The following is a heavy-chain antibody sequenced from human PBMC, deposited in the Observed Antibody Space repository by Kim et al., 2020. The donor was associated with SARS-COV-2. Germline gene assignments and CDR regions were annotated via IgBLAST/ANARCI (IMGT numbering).Heavy chain of an antibody. CDR2: IYYSGST. Sequence: SETLSLTCTVSGGSISSSSYYWGWIRQPPGKGLEWIGSIYYSGSTYYNPSLKSRVTITVDTSKNQFSLKLSPVTAADTAVYYCARHKGYSSSWYVGFDYWGQGTLVTVSS. V-gene: IGHV4-39*01. D-gene: IGHD6-13*01. J-gene: IGHJ4*02. CDR1: GGSISSSSYY. CDR3: ARHKGYSSSWYVGFDY.